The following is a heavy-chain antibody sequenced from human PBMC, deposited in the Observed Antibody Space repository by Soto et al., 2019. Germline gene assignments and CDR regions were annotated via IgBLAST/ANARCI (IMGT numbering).Heavy chain of an antibody. J-gene: IGHJ3*02. CDR2: ISSSGSTI. D-gene: IGHD1-1*01. CDR1: GFTFSDYY. V-gene: IGHV3-11*01. Sequence: PGGSLRLSCAASGFTFSDYYMIFIRQSPGKGLEWVSYISSSGSTIYYADSVKGRFTISRDNAKNSLYLQMNSLRAEDAAVYYCARDRTTGTTWDAFDIWGQGTMVTVS. CDR3: ARDRTTGTTWDAFDI.